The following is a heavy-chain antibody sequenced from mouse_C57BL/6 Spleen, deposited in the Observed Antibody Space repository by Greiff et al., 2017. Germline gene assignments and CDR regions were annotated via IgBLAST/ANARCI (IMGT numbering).Heavy chain of an antibody. CDR3: APGNYYYYAMDY. J-gene: IGHJ4*01. CDR2: ISTYYGDA. CDR1: GYTFTDYA. V-gene: IGHV1-67*01. Sequence: VQLVESGPELVRPGVSVKISCKGSGYTFTDYAMHWVKQSHAKSLEWIGVISTYYGDASYNQKFKDKATMTVDKSSSTAYMELARLTSEDSAVYYCAPGNYYYYAMDYWGQGTSVTVSS. D-gene: IGHD2-1*01.